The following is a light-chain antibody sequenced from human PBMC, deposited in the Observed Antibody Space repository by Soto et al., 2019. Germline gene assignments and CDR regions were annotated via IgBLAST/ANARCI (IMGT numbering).Light chain of an antibody. Sequence: QSALTQPASVSGSPGQSITISCTGTSSDVGGYNYVSWYQQHPGKAPKLMIYDVSNRPSGVSNRCSGSKSGNTASLTISGLQAENEVDYYCSSYTRSSTVVFGVGTKLTVL. CDR2: DVS. CDR3: SSYTRSSTVV. J-gene: IGLJ2*01. CDR1: SSDVGGYNY. V-gene: IGLV2-14*01.